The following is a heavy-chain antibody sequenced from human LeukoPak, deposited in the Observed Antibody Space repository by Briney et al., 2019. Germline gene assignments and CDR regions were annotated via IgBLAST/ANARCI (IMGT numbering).Heavy chain of an antibody. D-gene: IGHD3-22*01. V-gene: IGHV1-24*01. CDR1: GYTLTELS. J-gene: IGHJ4*02. Sequence: ASVKVSCKVSGYTLTELSMHWVRQAPGKGLEWMGGFDPEDGETICAQKFQGRVTMTEDTSTDAAYMELSSLRSEDTAVYYCATAPYDSSGYFAYWGQGTLVTVSS. CDR3: ATAPYDSSGYFAY. CDR2: FDPEDGET.